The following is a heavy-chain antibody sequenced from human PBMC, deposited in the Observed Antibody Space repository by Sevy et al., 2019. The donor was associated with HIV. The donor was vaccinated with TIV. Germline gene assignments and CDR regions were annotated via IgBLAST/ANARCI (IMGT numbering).Heavy chain of an antibody. D-gene: IGHD4-17*01. CDR1: GFTFSDHY. V-gene: IGHV3-72*01. CDR2: TRNKANSYTT. Sequence: GGSLRLSCAASGFTFSDHYMDWVRQAPGKGLEWVGRTRNKANSYTTEYAASVKGRFTISRDDSKNSLYLQMNSLKTEDTAVNYCASVWPGDYGDYGAFDIWGQGTMVTVSS. J-gene: IGHJ3*02. CDR3: ASVWPGDYGDYGAFDI.